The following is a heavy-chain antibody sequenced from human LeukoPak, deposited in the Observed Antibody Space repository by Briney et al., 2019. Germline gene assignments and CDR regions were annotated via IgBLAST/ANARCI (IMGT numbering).Heavy chain of an antibody. Sequence: SETLSLTCAVYGGSFSGYYWSWIRQPPGKGLEWIGEINHSGSTNYNPSLKSRVTISVDTSKNQFSLKLSSVTAADTAVYYCARARSGKWGFDYWGQGTLVTVSS. D-gene: IGHD1-26*01. J-gene: IGHJ4*02. CDR1: GGSFSGYY. CDR3: ARARSGKWGFDY. V-gene: IGHV4-34*01. CDR2: INHSGST.